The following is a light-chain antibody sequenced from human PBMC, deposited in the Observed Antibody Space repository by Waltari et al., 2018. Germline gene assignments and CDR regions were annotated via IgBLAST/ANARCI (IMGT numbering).Light chain of an antibody. CDR1: SGSVASSY. J-gene: IGLJ3*02. CDR3: QSYDSSSQV. Sequence: NFMLTQPHSVSESPGKTVTLSCTRSSGSVASSYVLWYQQRPGSAPTIGLYEHNQRPSRVPERFSGSIDSSANSASLTISGLTTEDEADYYCQSYDSSSQVFGGGTRLTVL. CDR2: EHN. V-gene: IGLV6-57*03.